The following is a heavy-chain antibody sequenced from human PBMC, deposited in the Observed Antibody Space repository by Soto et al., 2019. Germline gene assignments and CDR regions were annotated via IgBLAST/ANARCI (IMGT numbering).Heavy chain of an antibody. V-gene: IGHV4-39*01. CDR1: GGSISSSSYY. CDR3: ARIRWFGELSNFDS. CDR2: LYYSGST. Sequence: QLQLQESGPGLVKPSEPLSLTCTVSGGSISSSSYYWGWIRQPPGKGLEWIGSLYYSGSTYYNPSLKSRVTMSVDQSKNQFSLKLSSVTAADTAVYYCARIRWFGELSNFDSWGQGTLVTVSS. D-gene: IGHD3-10*01. J-gene: IGHJ4*02.